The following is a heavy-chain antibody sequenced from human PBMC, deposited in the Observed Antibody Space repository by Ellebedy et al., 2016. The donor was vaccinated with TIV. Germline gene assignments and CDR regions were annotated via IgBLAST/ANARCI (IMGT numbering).Heavy chain of an antibody. D-gene: IGHD1-1*01. Sequence: GESLKISCAASGFTFSSYGMHWVRQAPGKGLEWVAVISYDGSNKYYADSVKGRFTISRDNSKNTLYLQMNSLRAEDTAVYYCAKGTTGYFDLWGRGTLVTVSS. CDR3: AKGTTGYFDL. V-gene: IGHV3-30*18. CDR1: GFTFSSYG. CDR2: ISYDGSNK. J-gene: IGHJ2*01.